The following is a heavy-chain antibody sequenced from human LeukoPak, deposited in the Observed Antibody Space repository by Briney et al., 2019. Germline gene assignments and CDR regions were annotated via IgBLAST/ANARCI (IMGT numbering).Heavy chain of an antibody. D-gene: IGHD2-8*01. CDR2: ISSSHSYI. J-gene: IGHJ4*02. Sequence: GGSLRLSCAASGFTFSNYNMNWVRQAPGKGLEWVSSISSSHSYIYYADSVKGRFTISRDNARDSLYLQMNSLRAEDTAVYYCARDLTALIIFDYGGQGTLVTVSS. CDR1: GFTFSNYN. CDR3: ARDLTALIIFDY. V-gene: IGHV3-21*01.